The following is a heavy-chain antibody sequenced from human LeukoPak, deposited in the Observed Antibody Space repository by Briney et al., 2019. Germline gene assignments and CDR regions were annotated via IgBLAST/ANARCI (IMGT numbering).Heavy chain of an antibody. J-gene: IGHJ5*02. CDR3: VREYLYDDASIYDP. CDR2: IYTSGST. CDR1: GGSINIGSYY. V-gene: IGHV4-61*02. D-gene: IGHD3-3*01. Sequence: KPSETLSLTCIASGGSINIGSYYWSWIRQPAGKGLEWIGRIYTSGSTNYNPSLKSRVTISVDTSKNQFSLKLTSVTAADTAVYYCVREYLYDDASIYDPWGQGTLVTVSS.